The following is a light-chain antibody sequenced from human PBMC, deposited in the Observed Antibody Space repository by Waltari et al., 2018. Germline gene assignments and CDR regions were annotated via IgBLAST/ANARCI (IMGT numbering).Light chain of an antibody. Sequence: EIVLTQSPGTLSLSPGERATLSCRASQSVSSSYLAWYQQKPGQAPRHLIYGASIRATGIPGRFSGSGSGTDFTLTISRLEPEDFAVYYCQQYGSSPGYTFGQGTKLEIK. V-gene: IGKV3-20*01. CDR2: GAS. CDR1: QSVSSSY. CDR3: QQYGSSPGYT. J-gene: IGKJ2*01.